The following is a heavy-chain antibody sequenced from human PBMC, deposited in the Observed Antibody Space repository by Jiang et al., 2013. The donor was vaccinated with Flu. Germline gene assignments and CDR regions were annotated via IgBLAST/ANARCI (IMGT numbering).Heavy chain of an antibody. CDR1: GGSVSSGSYY. Sequence: LLKPSETLSLTCTVSGGSVSSGSYYWSWIRQPPGKGLEWIGYIYYSGSTNYNPSLKSRVTISVDTSKNQFSLKLSSVTATDTAVYYCAGRHGDYVGFDYWGQGTLVTVSS. V-gene: IGHV4-61*01. J-gene: IGHJ4*02. CDR2: IYYSGST. CDR3: AGRHGDYVGFDY. D-gene: IGHD4-17*01.